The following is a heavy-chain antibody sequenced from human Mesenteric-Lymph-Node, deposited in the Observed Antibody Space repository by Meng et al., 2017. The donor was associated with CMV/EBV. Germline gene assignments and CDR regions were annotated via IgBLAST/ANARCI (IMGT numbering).Heavy chain of an antibody. CDR3: ARRWQSLSYFDY. V-gene: IGHV3-23*02. D-gene: IGHD2-15*01. J-gene: IGHJ4*02. Sequence: GESLKISCAASGFTFSSYAMGWVRQAPGKGVEWVSTISSSGVTTYYGGSVKGRFFISRDTSNNMLFLQMSSLRVEDTAIYYCARRWQSLSYFDYWGQGALVTVSS. CDR1: GFTFSSYA. CDR2: ISSSGVTT.